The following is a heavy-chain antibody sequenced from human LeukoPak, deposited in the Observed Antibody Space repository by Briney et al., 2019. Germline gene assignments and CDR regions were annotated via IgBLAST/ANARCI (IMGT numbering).Heavy chain of an antibody. CDR2: IYYSGST. D-gene: IGHD3-22*01. CDR1: GGSISSSSDY. Sequence: LSETLSLTCTVSGGSISSSSDYWGWIRQPPGKGLEWIGSIYYSGSTYYNPSLKSRVTISVDTSKNQFSLKLSSVTAADTAVYYCARRWTVVVTYAFDIWGQGTMVTVSS. J-gene: IGHJ3*02. V-gene: IGHV4-39*01. CDR3: ARRWTVVVTYAFDI.